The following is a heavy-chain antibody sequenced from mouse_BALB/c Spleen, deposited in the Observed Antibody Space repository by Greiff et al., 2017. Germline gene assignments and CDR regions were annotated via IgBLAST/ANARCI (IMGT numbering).Heavy chain of an antibody. D-gene: IGHD1-1*01. J-gene: IGHJ4*01. CDR1: GYTFTSYW. CDR3: AGLLRGYAMDY. Sequence: QVQLKQSGAELAKPGASVKMSCKASGYTFTSYWMHWVKQRPGQGLEWIGYINPSTGYTEYNQKFKDKATLTADKSSSTAYMQLSSLTSEDSAVYYCAGLLRGYAMDYWGQGTSVTVSS. CDR2: INPSTGYT. V-gene: IGHV1-7*01.